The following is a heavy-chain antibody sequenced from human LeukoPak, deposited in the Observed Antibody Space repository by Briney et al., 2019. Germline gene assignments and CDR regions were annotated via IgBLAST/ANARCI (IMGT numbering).Heavy chain of an antibody. J-gene: IGHJ6*03. CDR3: ARGSVSRKGSEWELLVTRYYYMDV. CDR2: MNPNSGNT. Sequence: ASVKVSCKASGYTFTSYDINWVRQATGQGLEWMGWMNPNSGNTGYAQKFQGRVTITRNTSISTAYMELSSLRSEDTAVYYCARGSVSRKGSEWELLVTRYYYMDVWGKGTTVTVSS. CDR1: GYTFTSYD. D-gene: IGHD1-26*01. V-gene: IGHV1-8*03.